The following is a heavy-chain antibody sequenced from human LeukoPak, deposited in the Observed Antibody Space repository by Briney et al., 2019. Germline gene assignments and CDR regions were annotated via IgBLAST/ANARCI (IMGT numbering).Heavy chain of an antibody. D-gene: IGHD3-10*01. CDR1: GGSISSYY. CDR3: ARETHYYGSGSYYAFDI. CDR2: IYYSGST. J-gene: IGHJ3*02. V-gene: IGHV4-59*12. Sequence: SETLSLTCTASGGSISSYYWSWIRQPPGKGLEWIGYIYYSGSTNYNPSLKSRVTISVDTSKNQFSLKLSSVTAADTAVYYCARETHYYGSGSYYAFDIWGQGTMVTVSS.